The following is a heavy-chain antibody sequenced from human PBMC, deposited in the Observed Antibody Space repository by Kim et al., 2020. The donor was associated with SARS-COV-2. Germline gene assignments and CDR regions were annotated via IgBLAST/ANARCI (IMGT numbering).Heavy chain of an antibody. CDR3: ARGLASDIVLVVYAIRLGYFDY. J-gene: IGHJ4*02. CDR1: GGSFSGYY. D-gene: IGHD2-8*02. Sequence: SETLSLTCAVYGGSFSGYYWSWIRQPPGKVLEWIWEINHSGSTNYNQSLKSRVTISVDTSKNQFSLKLSSVTAADTAVYYCARGLASDIVLVVYAIRLGYFDYWCQGTLVTVSS. CDR2: INHSGST. V-gene: IGHV4-34*01.